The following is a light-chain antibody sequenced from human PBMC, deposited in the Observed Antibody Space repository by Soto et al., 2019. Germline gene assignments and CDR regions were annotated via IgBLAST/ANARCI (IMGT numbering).Light chain of an antibody. CDR1: QGISSW. J-gene: IGKJ4*01. Sequence: DIQMTQSPSSVSSSLGDRVTISCRASQGISSWLAWYQQKPGKAPTLLIFAASSLKSAGPSMISGSGSGTDFTLTISSLQPEDVATYYCQPAKRFPRTFGGGTKVEIK. V-gene: IGKV1-12*01. CDR2: AAS. CDR3: QPAKRFPRT.